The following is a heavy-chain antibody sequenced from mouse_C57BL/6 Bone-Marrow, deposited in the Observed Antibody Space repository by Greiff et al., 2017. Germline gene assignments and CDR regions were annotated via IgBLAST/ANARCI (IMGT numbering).Heavy chain of an antibody. Sequence: QVQLQQSGAELAKPGASVKLSCKASGYTFTSYWMHWVKQRPGQGLEWIGYINPSRGYTKSNQKFKDKDTLTADKSSSTAYMQLSSLTYEYSAVYFCARFGYDGGWYFDVWGTGTTVPVSS. V-gene: IGHV1-7*01. CDR2: INPSRGYT. J-gene: IGHJ1*03. CDR1: GYTFTSYW. D-gene: IGHD2-2*01. CDR3: ARFGYDGGWYFDV.